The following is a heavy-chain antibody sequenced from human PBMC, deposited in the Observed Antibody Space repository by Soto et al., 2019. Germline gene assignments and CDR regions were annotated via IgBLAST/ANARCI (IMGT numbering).Heavy chain of an antibody. V-gene: IGHV3-15*01. Sequence: GGSLRLSCAASGFTFSNAWMSWVRQAPGKGLEWVGRIKSKTDGGTTDYAAPVKGRFTISRDDSKNTLYLQMNSLKTEDTAVYYCTTGDDFWSGYYFDYWGQGTLVTVSS. CDR3: TTGDDFWSGYYFDY. CDR2: IKSKTDGGTT. J-gene: IGHJ4*02. CDR1: GFTFSNAW. D-gene: IGHD3-3*01.